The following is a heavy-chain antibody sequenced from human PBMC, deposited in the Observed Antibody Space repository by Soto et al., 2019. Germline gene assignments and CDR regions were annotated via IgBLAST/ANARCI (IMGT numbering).Heavy chain of an antibody. J-gene: IGHJ6*02. D-gene: IGHD1-26*01. CDR1: GFTFSSYW. CDR2: IDNAGSSV. V-gene: IGHV3-74*01. Sequence: EVQLVESGGGLVQPGGSLRLSCAASGFTFSSYWMHWVRQAPGKGLVWVSRIDNAGSSVRYADSVKGRFTISRDNAKNTLNLQMNSLRADDTAVYYCTRVGGSVSGMDVWGQGTTVTVSS. CDR3: TRVGGSVSGMDV.